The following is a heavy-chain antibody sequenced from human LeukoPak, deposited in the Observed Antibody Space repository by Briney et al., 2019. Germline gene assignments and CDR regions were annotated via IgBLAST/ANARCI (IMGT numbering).Heavy chain of an antibody. D-gene: IGHD3-10*01. CDR2: IYHSGST. V-gene: IGHV4-38-2*02. J-gene: IGHJ4*02. CDR3: SSGSFYHPSN. Sequence: SETLSLTCTVSGFSISSGYYWGWIRQPPGKGLEWIRIIYHSGSTYYDSSLKSRVTISVDTSKNQFSLRLSSVTAADTAVYYCSSGSFYHPSNWGQGTLVTVSS. CDR1: GFSISSGYY.